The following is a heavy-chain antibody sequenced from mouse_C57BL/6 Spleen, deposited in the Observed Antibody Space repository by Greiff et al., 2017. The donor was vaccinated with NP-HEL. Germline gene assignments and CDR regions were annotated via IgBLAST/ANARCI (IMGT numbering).Heavy chain of an antibody. V-gene: IGHV5-16*01. CDR1: GFTFSDYY. Sequence: EVQLVESEGGLVQPGSSMKLSCTASGFTFSDYYMAWVRQVPEKGLEWVANINYDGSSTYYLDSLKSRFIISRDNAKNILYLQMSSLKSEDTATYYCARSGPDYAMDYWGQGTSVTVSS. CDR2: INYDGSST. CDR3: ARSGPDYAMDY. J-gene: IGHJ4*01.